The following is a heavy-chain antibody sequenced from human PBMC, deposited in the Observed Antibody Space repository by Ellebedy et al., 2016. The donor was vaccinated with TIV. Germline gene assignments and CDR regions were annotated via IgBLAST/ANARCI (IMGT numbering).Heavy chain of an antibody. D-gene: IGHD2-2*01. CDR3: ARGGGDIVVVPAAEHYYYGLDV. CDR2: IWYDGSNK. Sequence: GESLKISCAASGFTFSSYGMHWVRQAPGKGLEWVAVIWYDGSNKYYADSVKGRFTISRDNSKNTLYLQITSLRAEDTAVYYCARGGGDIVVVPAAEHYYYGLDVWGQGTTVTVSS. CDR1: GFTFSSYG. V-gene: IGHV3-33*01. J-gene: IGHJ6*02.